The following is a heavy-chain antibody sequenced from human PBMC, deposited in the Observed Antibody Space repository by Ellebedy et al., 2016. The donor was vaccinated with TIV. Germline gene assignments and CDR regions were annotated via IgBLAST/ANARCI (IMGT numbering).Heavy chain of an antibody. CDR2: IIPIFGTA. J-gene: IGHJ6*02. CDR3: ASYGSGSYSYYYGMDV. CDR1: GGTFSSYA. Sequence: ASVKVSCKASGGTFSSYAISWVRQAPGQGLEWMGGIIPIFGTANYAQKFQGRVTITADESTSTAYMELSSLRSEDTAVYYCASYGSGSYSYYYGMDVWGQGTTVTVSS. D-gene: IGHD3-10*01. V-gene: IGHV1-69*13.